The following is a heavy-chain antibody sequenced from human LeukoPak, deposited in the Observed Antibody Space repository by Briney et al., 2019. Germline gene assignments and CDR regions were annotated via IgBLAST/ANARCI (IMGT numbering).Heavy chain of an antibody. V-gene: IGHV4-4*07. D-gene: IGHD5-18*01. CDR3: ARVGYRFSINDWSRIGLGAYPTKYYYYMDV. CDR1: GASITAHS. CDR2: IHGNGST. J-gene: IGHJ6*03. Sequence: PSQTLSLTCTVSGASITAHSWNWIRQPAGKALEWIGRIHGNGSTNYNPSLKSRVTMSLDTSKSQFSLKLPSVTAADTAVYYCARVGYRFSINDWSRIGLGAYPTKYYYYMDVWGKGTTVTVSS.